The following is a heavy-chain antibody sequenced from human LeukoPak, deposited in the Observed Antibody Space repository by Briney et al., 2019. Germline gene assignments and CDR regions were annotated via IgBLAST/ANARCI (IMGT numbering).Heavy chain of an antibody. D-gene: IGHD3-16*02. CDR1: GGSFSGYY. CDR2: INHSGST. CDR3: ARVRVWGSYRYTFFDY. V-gene: IGHV4-34*01. J-gene: IGHJ4*02. Sequence: SETLSLTCAVYGGSFSGYYWSWIRQPPGKGLEWIGEINHSGSTNYNPSLKSRVTISVDTSKNQFSLKLSSVTAADTAVYYCARVRVWGSYRYTFFDYWGQGTLVTVSS.